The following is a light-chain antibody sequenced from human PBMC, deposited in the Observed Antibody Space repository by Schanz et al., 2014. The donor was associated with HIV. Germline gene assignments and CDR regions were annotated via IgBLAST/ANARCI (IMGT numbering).Light chain of an antibody. CDR1: SSDVGVYNY. V-gene: IGLV2-14*03. Sequence: QSALTQPASVSGSPGQSITISCTGTSSDVGVYNYLSWYQHHPGKAPKLMVYDVSNRPSGVSNRFSGSKSGNTASLTVSGLQAEDEADYYCSSYAGNNNGVFGGGTKLTV. J-gene: IGLJ3*02. CDR2: DVS. CDR3: SSYAGNNNGV.